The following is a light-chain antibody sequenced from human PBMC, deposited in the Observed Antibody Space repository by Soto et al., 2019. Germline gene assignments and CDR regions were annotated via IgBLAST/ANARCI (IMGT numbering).Light chain of an antibody. CDR1: QSISSW. J-gene: IGKJ1*01. CDR3: QQYSIYSRT. Sequence: DIQMTQSPSTLSASVGDRVTITCRASQSISSWLAWYQQKPGKAPNLLIYKASFLRSGVPSRFSGSGSGTELTLTISSLQPDDFATYYCQQYSIYSRTFGQGTKVELK. V-gene: IGKV1-5*03. CDR2: KAS.